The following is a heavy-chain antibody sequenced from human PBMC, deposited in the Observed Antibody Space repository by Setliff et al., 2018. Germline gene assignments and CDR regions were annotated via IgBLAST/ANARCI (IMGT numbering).Heavy chain of an antibody. V-gene: IGHV1-46*01. CDR1: GYTFTSYY. J-gene: IGHJ6*03. D-gene: IGHD6-13*01. CDR2: INPSGGST. Sequence: ASVKVSCKASGYTFTSYYMHWVRQAPGQGLEWMGIINPSGGSTSYAQKFQGRVTMTRDTSTSTVYMELSRLRSDDTAVYYCARGPPGIAAAGTKIYYYYYMDVWGKGTTVTV. CDR3: ARGPPGIAAAGTKIYYYYYMDV.